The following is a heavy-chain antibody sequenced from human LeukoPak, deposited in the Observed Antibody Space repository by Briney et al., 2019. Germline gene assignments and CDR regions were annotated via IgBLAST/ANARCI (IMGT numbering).Heavy chain of an antibody. CDR2: IYYSGST. J-gene: IGHJ4*02. D-gene: IGHD2-2*02. CDR1: GGSISSSSYY. CDR3: ARHKEGCGSTSCYKFYFDY. Sequence: SETLSLTCTVSGGSISSSSYYWGWIRQPPGKGLEWIGSIYYSGSTYYNPSLKSRVTISVDTSKNQFSLKLSSVTAADTAVYYCARHKEGCGSTSCYKFYFDYWGQGTLVTVSS. V-gene: IGHV4-39*01.